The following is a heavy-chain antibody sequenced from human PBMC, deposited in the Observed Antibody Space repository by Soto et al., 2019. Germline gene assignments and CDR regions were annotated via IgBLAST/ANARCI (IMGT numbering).Heavy chain of an antibody. CDR1: GFPFGNYH. Sequence: GGSLRLSCEASGFPFGNYHMSWVRQAPGKGLEWVAGIRAGGDGTTYADSVKGRFTISRDNSRNTLYLQMNSLRVDDTASYYCAKELRLQRADWGQGALVTV. V-gene: IGHV3-23*01. D-gene: IGHD4-4*01. CDR2: IRAGGDGT. J-gene: IGHJ4*01. CDR3: AKELRLQRAD.